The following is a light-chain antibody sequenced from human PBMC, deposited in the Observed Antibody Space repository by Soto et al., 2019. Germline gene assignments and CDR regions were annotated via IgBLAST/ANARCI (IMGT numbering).Light chain of an antibody. J-gene: IGLJ1*01. Sequence: QSALTQPASMSGSPGQSITISCTGTSSDVGGYNYISWYQQHPGKAPKLMIYDVSNRPSGVSSRFSGSKSGNTASLTISGLQAEDEDDYYCSSYTSSSTRVFGTGTKLTVL. CDR3: SSYTSSSTRV. CDR2: DVS. CDR1: SSDVGGYNY. V-gene: IGLV2-14*01.